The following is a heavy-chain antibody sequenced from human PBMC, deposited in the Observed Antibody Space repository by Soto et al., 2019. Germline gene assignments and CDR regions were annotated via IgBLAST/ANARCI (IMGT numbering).Heavy chain of an antibody. CDR2: ISDDGRNK. CDR3: AQDQSQRGGFDY. V-gene: IGHV3-30*18. D-gene: IGHD3-16*01. J-gene: IGHJ4*02. CDR1: RFTFSNYD. Sequence: QVPLVESGGGVVQPGRSLRLSCAASRFTFSNYDMHWVRQAPGKGLEWVAVISDDGRNKYYADAVKGRFTISRDNSKNALYLQMNSLRAEDTAVYCCAQDQSQRGGFDYWGQGTLVTVSS.